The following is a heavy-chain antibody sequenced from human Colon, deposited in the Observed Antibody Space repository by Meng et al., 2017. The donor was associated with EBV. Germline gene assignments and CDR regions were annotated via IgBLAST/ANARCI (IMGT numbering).Heavy chain of an antibody. V-gene: IGHV4-4*02. CDR1: VASLSSSNW. J-gene: IGHJ4*02. CDR2: IYHSGST. CDR3: ARVGAYCGGDCYHPR. Sequence: GQLAAAGPGSVKPSGTLSLICAAFVASLSSSNWWSWGRQPPGKGLECIGEIYHSGSTNYNPSLKSRVTISVDESKNQFSLRLSSVTAADTAVYYCARVGAYCGGDCYHPRWGQGTLVTVSS. D-gene: IGHD2-21*02.